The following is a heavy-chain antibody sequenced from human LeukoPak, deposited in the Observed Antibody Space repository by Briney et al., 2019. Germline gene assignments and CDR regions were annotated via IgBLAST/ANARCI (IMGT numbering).Heavy chain of an antibody. J-gene: IGHJ3*02. CDR3: ASSYDILTPGI. D-gene: IGHD3-9*01. CDR2: IYHSGST. V-gene: IGHV4-4*02. Sequence: KPSGTLSLTCAVSGGSISSSNWWSWVRQPPGKGLEWIGEIYHSGSTNYNPSLKSRVTISVDTSKNQFSLKLSSVTAADTAVYYCASSYDILTPGIWGQGTMVTVSS. CDR1: GGSISSSNW.